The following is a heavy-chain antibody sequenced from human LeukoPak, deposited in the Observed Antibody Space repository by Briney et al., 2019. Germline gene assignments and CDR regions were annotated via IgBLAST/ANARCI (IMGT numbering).Heavy chain of an antibody. CDR2: IYYTGST. D-gene: IGHD3-16*01. CDR1: GVSITSYY. CDR3: ARAWHMTRFFDY. V-gene: IGHV4-59*01. J-gene: IGHJ4*02. Sequence: PSETLSLTCTVSGVSITSYYWSWIRQPPGKGREWIGYIYYTGSTNYSPSLKSRVTMSIDTSEGQFSLKLSSVTAADTAVYYCARAWHMTRFFDYWGQGTLVTVSS.